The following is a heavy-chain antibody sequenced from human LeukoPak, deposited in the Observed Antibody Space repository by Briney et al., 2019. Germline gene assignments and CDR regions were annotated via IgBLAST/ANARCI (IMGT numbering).Heavy chain of an antibody. J-gene: IGHJ4*02. CDR1: GFTVSSNY. D-gene: IGHD5-24*01. CDR3: ARALSEWRQSDF. V-gene: IGHV3-53*01. Sequence: PGGSLRLSCAASGFTVSSNYMSWVRQAPGKGLEWVSVIYSGGSTYYADSVKGRFTISRDNSKNTLYLQMNSLRQEDTAVYYCARALSEWRQSDFWGQGTLVTVSS. CDR2: IYSGGST.